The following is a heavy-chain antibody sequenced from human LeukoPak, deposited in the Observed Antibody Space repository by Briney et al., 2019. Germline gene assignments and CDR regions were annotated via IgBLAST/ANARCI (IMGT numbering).Heavy chain of an antibody. CDR2: INPNSGGT. CDR1: GYTFTDYY. CDR3: ARGHYYSDGRYPLHY. V-gene: IGHV1-2*02. Sequence: GASVKVSCKASGYTFTDYYMHWVRQAPGQGLEWMGWINPNSGGTNYAQNFQGRVTMTRDTSINTAYMELSRLRSDDTAVYYCARGHYYSDGRYPLHYWGQGTLVTVSS. J-gene: IGHJ4*02. D-gene: IGHD3-22*01.